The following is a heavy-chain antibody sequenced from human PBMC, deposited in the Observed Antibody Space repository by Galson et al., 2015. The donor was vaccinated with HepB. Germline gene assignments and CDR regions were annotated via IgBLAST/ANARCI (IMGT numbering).Heavy chain of an antibody. Sequence: SLRLSCAASGFTFRNYWMSWVRQAPGKGLEWVANIQEDGRDKYFADSVRGRFAISRDNARNSLYLQMNSLRAEDTAVYYCARLAGVQSATSWYFQYWGQGTLVTVSP. V-gene: IGHV3-7*01. D-gene: IGHD2-8*01. CDR3: ARLAGVQSATSWYFQY. CDR1: GFTFRNYW. J-gene: IGHJ1*01. CDR2: IQEDGRDK.